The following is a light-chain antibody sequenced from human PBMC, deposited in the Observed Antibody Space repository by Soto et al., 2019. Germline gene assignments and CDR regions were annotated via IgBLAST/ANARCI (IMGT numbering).Light chain of an antibody. V-gene: IGKV3-15*01. CDR1: QSVSSN. J-gene: IGKJ5*01. Sequence: EIVMTQSPATLSVSPGERATLSCRASQSVSSNLAWYQQKPGQAPRLLIYDVSTRATGIPARFSAGGSGTEFTLTISSLQSEDFAVYYCQQHNNWPLTFGQGTRLEIK. CDR3: QQHNNWPLT. CDR2: DVS.